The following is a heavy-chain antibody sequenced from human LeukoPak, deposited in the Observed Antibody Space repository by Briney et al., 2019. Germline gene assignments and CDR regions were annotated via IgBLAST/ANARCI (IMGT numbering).Heavy chain of an antibody. V-gene: IGHV3-9*01. CDR3: AKDGIAAAGSYYFDY. D-gene: IGHD6-13*01. Sequence: GGSLRLSCAASGFTFDDYAIHWVRQAPGKGLEWVSGISWNSGSIGYADSVKGRFTISRDNAKNSLYLQMNSLRAEDTALYYCAKDGIAAAGSYYFDYWGQGTLVTVSS. J-gene: IGHJ4*02. CDR1: GFTFDDYA. CDR2: ISWNSGSI.